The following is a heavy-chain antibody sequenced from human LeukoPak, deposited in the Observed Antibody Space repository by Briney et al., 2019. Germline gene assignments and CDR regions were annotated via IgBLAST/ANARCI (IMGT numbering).Heavy chain of an antibody. J-gene: IGHJ4*02. V-gene: IGHV4-59*01. Sequence: PSETLSLTCTVSGGSISSYYWSWIRQPPGKGLEWIGFIYYTGFTIYNPSLKSRVTISVDTSKNQFSLKLSSVTAADTAVYYCARDDSSSWHSADYWGQGTLVTVSS. D-gene: IGHD6-13*01. CDR2: IYYTGFT. CDR3: ARDDSSSWHSADY. CDR1: GGSISSYY.